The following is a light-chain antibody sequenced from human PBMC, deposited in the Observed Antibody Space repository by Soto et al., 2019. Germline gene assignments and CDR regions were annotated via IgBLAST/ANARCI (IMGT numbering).Light chain of an antibody. CDR2: DAS. J-gene: IGKJ4*01. V-gene: IGKV3-11*01. Sequence: EIVVTHSPATLSFSPRERATLSCRASQSVSSYLAWYQQKPGQAPRLLIYDASNRATGIPARFSVSGSGTDFTLTISSLEPEDFRVYCAQQRSNRPPGLTFGGGTKVDIK. CDR1: QSVSSY. CDR3: QQRSNRPPGLT.